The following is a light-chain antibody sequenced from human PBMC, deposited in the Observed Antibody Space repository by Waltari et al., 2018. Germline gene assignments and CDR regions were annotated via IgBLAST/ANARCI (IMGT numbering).Light chain of an antibody. V-gene: IGKV4-1*01. CDR3: QQYYSIPRS. J-gene: IGKJ2*03. Sequence: DIVMTQSPDSLAVSLGERATINCKSSQSGLFSSNNENYLAWYQQKPGQPPKLLIYWACTRGSGVPDRFSGSGSGTDFTLTISSLQAEDVAVYYCQQYYSIPRSFGQGTKLEIK. CDR1: QSGLFSSNNENY. CDR2: WAC.